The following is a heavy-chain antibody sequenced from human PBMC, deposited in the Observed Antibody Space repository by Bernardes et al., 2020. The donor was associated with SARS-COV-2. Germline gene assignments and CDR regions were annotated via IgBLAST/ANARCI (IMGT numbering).Heavy chain of an antibody. CDR1: GDAISSGGYY. D-gene: IGHD4-4*01. CDR2: IYHSGST. V-gene: IGHV4-31*03. J-gene: IGHJ4*02. CDR3: ARTARDDYSYGY. Sequence: SETLSLTCTVSGDAISSGGYYWSWIRQHPGKGLEWIGYIYHSGSTYHNPSLKSRVTASVDTSKNQFSLELRSVTAADTAVYYCARTARDDYSYGYWGQGILVTVSS.